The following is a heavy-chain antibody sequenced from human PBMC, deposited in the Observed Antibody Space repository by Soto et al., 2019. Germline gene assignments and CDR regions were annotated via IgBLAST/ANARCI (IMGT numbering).Heavy chain of an antibody. J-gene: IGHJ6*02. Sequence: GGSLRLSCAASGFTFSSYGMHWVRQAPGKGLEWVAVIWYDGSNKYYADSVKGRFTISRDNSKNTLYLQMNSLRAEDTAVYYCARASLWFGELHPGGYYYGMDVWGQGTTVTVSS. D-gene: IGHD3-10*01. CDR3: ARASLWFGELHPGGYYYGMDV. CDR2: IWYDGSNK. V-gene: IGHV3-33*01. CDR1: GFTFSSYG.